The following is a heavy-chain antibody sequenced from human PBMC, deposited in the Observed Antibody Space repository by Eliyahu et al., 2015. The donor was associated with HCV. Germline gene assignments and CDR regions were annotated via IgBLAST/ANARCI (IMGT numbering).Heavy chain of an antibody. CDR1: GGTFSSYA. V-gene: IGHV1-69*04. CDR3: ARVAQGGGEDLFWFDP. D-gene: IGHD2-21*01. J-gene: IGHJ5*02. Sequence: QVQLVQSGAEVKKPGSSVKVSCKASGGTFSSYAISWVRQAPGQGLEWMGRIIPIFGIANYAQKFQGRVTITADKSTSTAYMELSSLRSEDTAVYYCARVAQGGGEDLFWFDPWGQGTLVTVSS. CDR2: IIPIFGIA.